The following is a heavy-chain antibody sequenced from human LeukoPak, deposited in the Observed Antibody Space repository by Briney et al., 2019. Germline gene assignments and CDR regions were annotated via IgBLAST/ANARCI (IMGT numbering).Heavy chain of an antibody. CDR3: AKRGVVIRGILVIGYHQEAYHYDF. CDR2: ISERGGST. V-gene: IGHV3-23*01. CDR1: GISLSNYA. J-gene: IGHJ4*02. Sequence: PGGSLRLSCVVSGISLSNYAMTWVRRAPGKGLEWVSYISERGGSTTYADSVKGRFTISRDTSLNTLYLQMNNLRAEDTSVYFCAKRGVVIRGILVIGYHQEAYHYDFWGQGVLVTVSS. D-gene: IGHD3-10*01.